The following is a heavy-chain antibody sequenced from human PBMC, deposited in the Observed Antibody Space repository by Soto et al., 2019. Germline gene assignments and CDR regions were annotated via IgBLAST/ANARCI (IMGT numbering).Heavy chain of an antibody. J-gene: IGHJ4*02. D-gene: IGHD2-15*01. V-gene: IGHV1-69*12. CDR1: GGTFSSYA. CDR2: IIPIFGTA. Sequence: QVQLVQSGAEVKKPGSSVKVSCKASGGTFSSYAISWVRQAPGQGLEWMGGIIPIFGTAHYAQRFQGSVKITADESTRTAYMELSSLRSEDTDVYYCARESRYCSGGSCYFLPGIDYWGQGTLVTVSS. CDR3: ARESRYCSGGSCYFLPGIDY.